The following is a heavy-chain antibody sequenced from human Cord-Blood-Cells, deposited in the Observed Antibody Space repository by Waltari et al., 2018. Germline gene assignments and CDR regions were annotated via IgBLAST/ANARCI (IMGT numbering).Heavy chain of an antibody. J-gene: IGHJ1*01. CDR3: ARHFLLGEYSSSSEYFQH. Sequence: QLQLQESGPGLVKPSETLSLTCTVVGGSISSSSYYWGWIRQPPGKGLEWIGGIYYSWSTYYNPSLKSRVTISVDTSKNQFSLKLSSVTAADTAVYYCARHFLLGEYSSSSEYFQHWGQGTLVTVSS. CDR2: IYYSWST. V-gene: IGHV4-39*01. CDR1: GGSISSSSYY. D-gene: IGHD6-6*01.